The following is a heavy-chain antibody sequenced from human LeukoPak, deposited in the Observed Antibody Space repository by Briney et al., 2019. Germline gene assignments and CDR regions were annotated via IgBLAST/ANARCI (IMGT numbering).Heavy chain of an antibody. CDR1: GFTFSDFA. D-gene: IGHD2-21*01. V-gene: IGHV3-23*01. Sequence: GGSLRLSCAASGFTFSDFAMNWVRQAPGKGLEWVSGISDSGTITYYADSVKGRSTISRDNSKNTLYLEMNSLRAEDTALYYCVKIATLDDWGQGTLVTVSS. CDR2: ISDSGTIT. J-gene: IGHJ4*02. CDR3: VKIATLDD.